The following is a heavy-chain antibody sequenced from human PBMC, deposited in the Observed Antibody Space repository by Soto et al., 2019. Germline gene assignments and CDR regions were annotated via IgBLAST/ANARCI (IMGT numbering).Heavy chain of an antibody. Sequence: QVQLVESGGGVVQPGRSLRLSCAASGFTFRSFGMHWVRQAPGKGLEWVAVIWYDGSNQYYADSVKGRFTVSRDNSKDTLYLQMNSLRVEDSGIYYCATVEGFMDVWGKGATVTVSS. CDR1: GFTFRSFG. V-gene: IGHV3-33*01. CDR2: IWYDGSNQ. J-gene: IGHJ6*03. CDR3: ATVEGFMDV.